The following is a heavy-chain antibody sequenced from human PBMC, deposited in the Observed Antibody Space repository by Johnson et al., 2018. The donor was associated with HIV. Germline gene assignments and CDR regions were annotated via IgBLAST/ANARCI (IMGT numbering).Heavy chain of an antibody. J-gene: IGHJ3*02. D-gene: IGHD4-17*01. V-gene: IGHV3-23*04. CDR2: ISGSGGST. CDR1: GFTFDDYG. CDR3: AKDRMYDYGDYGGAFDI. Sequence: VQLVESGGGVVRPGGSLRLSCAASGFTFDDYGMHWVRQAPGKGLEWVSAISGSGGSTYYADSVKGRFTISRDNSKNTLYLQMNSLRAEDTAVYYCAKDRMYDYGDYGGAFDIWGQGTMVTVSS.